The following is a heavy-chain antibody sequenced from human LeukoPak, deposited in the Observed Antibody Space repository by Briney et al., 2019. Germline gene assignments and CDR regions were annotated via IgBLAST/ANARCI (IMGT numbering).Heavy chain of an antibody. CDR1: GGSFSGYY. Sequence: PSETLSLTCAVYGGSFSGYYWSWIRQPPGKGLEWIGEINHSGSTNHNPSLKSRVTISVDTSKNQFSLKLSSVTAADTAVYYCARRDYYFDYWGQGTLVTVSS. CDR2: INHSGST. CDR3: ARRDYYFDY. J-gene: IGHJ4*02. V-gene: IGHV4-34*01.